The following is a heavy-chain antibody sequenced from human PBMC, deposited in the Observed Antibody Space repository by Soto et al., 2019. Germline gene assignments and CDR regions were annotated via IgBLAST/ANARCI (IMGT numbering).Heavy chain of an antibody. CDR3: ARRYGGAFDI. D-gene: IGHD3-10*01. CDR1: GGSISSYY. CDR2: IYYSGST. Sequence: NPSETLSLTCTVSGGSISSYYWCWIRQHPGQGLEWIGYIYYSGSTNYNPSLKSRVTISVDTSKNQFSLKLSSVTFADTAVYYCARRYGGAFDIWGQGTMVTVSS. V-gene: IGHV4-59*08. J-gene: IGHJ3*02.